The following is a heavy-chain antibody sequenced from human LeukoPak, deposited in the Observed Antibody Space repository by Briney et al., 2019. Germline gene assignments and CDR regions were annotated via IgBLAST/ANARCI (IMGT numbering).Heavy chain of an antibody. V-gene: IGHV1-2*02. D-gene: IGHD6-19*01. CDR3: APSSRGGNSFDI. CDR1: GYTFIGSY. CDR2: IYPKSGGT. Sequence: AAVKVSCKASGYTFIGSYMRWVRPAPGQGLEWMGWIYPKSGGTNYVQKVQGRVTMTRDTSISTACMELSRLRSGDTDVYFCAPSSRGGNSFDIWGEGAMVTVSS. J-gene: IGHJ3*02.